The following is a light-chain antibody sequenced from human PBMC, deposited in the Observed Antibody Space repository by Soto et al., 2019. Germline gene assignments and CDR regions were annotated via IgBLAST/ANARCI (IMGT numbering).Light chain of an antibody. CDR3: QHYNSYSEA. CDR1: QTISSW. J-gene: IGKJ1*01. CDR2: KAS. V-gene: IGKV1-5*03. Sequence: DIQMAQAPSTPSGSVGDRGTIPCRASQTISSWLAWYQQKPGKAPKLLIYKASTLKSGVPSRFSGSGSGTEFTLTISSLQPDDFATYYCQHYNSYSEAFGQGTTGDIK.